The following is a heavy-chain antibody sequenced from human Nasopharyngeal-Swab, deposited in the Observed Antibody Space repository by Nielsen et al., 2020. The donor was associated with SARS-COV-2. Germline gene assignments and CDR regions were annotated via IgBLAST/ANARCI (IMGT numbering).Heavy chain of an antibody. CDR1: GFTFGDYA. CDR3: TRDRDGGYRY. Sequence: GGSLRLSCTASGFTFGDYAMSWVRQAPGKGLEWVGFIRSKAYGGTTEYAASVKGRFTISRDDSKSIAYLQMNSLKTEDTAVYYGTRDRDGGYRYWGQGTLVTVSS. CDR2: IRSKAYGGTT. J-gene: IGHJ4*02. D-gene: IGHD4-17*01. V-gene: IGHV3-49*04.